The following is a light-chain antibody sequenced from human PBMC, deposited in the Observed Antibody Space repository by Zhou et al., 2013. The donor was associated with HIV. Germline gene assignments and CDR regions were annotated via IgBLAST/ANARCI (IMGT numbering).Light chain of an antibody. CDR1: QDISNY. CDR3: LQYNNYPRT. V-gene: IGKV1-33*01. J-gene: IGKJ1*01. CDR2: DAS. Sequence: DIQMTQSPSSLSASVGDRVTISCQASQDISNYLNWYQQKPGKAPNLLIYDASNLETGVPSRFSGSGSGTEFTLTINSMQADDFATYFCLQYNNYPRTFGQGTKMEIK.